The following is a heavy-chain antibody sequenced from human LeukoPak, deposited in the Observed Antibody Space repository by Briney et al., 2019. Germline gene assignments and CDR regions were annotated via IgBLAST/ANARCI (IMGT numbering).Heavy chain of an antibody. J-gene: IGHJ4*02. D-gene: IGHD3-10*01. CDR3: ATGWFRDYYFDY. V-gene: IGHV3-23*01. CDR2: ISGGNT. CDR1: GFTFSSYA. Sequence: GGSLRLSCAASGFTFSSYAMNWVRQAPGKGLEWVSAISGGNTYYADSVKGRFTISRDNSKNTLYLQMNSLRAEDTAIYYCATGWFRDYYFDYWGQGTLVTVSS.